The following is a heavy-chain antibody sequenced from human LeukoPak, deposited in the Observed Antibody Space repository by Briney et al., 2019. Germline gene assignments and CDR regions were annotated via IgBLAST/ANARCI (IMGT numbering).Heavy chain of an antibody. Sequence: GRSLRLSCAASGFTFSSYGMHWVRQSPGKGLEWVAVVSYLGDDQFYAESVKGRFTISRDNSKKTVFLQMNSLRGEDTAAYYCAKDRSSGPHYYYGMDVWGRGTTVIVSS. CDR1: GFTFSSYG. D-gene: IGHD3-22*01. CDR2: VSYLGDDQ. J-gene: IGHJ6*02. CDR3: AKDRSSGPHYYYGMDV. V-gene: IGHV3-30*18.